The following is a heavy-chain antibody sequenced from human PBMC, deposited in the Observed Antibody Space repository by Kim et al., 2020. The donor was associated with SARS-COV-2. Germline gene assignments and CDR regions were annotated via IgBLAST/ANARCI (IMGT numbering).Heavy chain of an antibody. D-gene: IGHD2-2*01. CDR2: INWNGGST. CDR3: ARGGYCRMSSCYDFSDMDV. J-gene: IGHJ6*02. CDR1: GFASDDYA. V-gene: IGHV3-20*04. Sequence: GGSLRLSCAVSGFASDDYAMSWVRHVPGKGLEWVAGINWNGGSTDYGASVKGRFVISRDIDKSLLLQMNTLRADDTALYYCARGGYCRMSSCYDFSDMDVWGQGTTVIVSS.